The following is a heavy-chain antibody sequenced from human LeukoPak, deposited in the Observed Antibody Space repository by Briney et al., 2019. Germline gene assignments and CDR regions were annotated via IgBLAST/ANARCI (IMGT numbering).Heavy chain of an antibody. D-gene: IGHD6-19*01. V-gene: IGHV3-11*01. CDR1: GFTFSDYY. CDR3: ARVEDIRQWLAPFDY. Sequence: GGSLRLSCAASGFTFSDYYMSWMRQAPGKGREGVSYISSSGSTIYYGDSAKGRFTISRDNAKNSLYLQMNSLRAEDTAVYYCARVEDIRQWLAPFDYWGQGTLVTVSS. J-gene: IGHJ4*02. CDR2: ISSSGSTI.